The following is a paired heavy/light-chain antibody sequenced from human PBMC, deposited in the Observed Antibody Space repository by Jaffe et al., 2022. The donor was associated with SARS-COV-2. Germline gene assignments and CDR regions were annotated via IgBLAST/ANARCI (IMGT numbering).Heavy chain of an antibody. CDR2: IRDSGSEE. J-gene: IGHJ6*03. Sequence: EVQLVESGGGLVQPGGSLRLACEASGFTFDKYWMSWLRQAPGKGLEWVANIRDSGSEEYYVGSVEGRFTVSRDNAKNSAFLQMNSLRVEDTAVYYCARVVSSSSLYVPYHYQFYMDVWGKGTTVTVSS. D-gene: IGHD6-19*01. CDR3: ARVVSSSSLYVPYHYQFYMDV. CDR1: GFTFDKYW. V-gene: IGHV3-7*01.
Light chain of an antibody. J-gene: IGLJ3*02. CDR3: YSTDNTDVRGL. CDR1: VLPRKY. CDR2: EGS. Sequence: SYDLTQPPSVSVSPGQTATITCTGDVLPRKYPYWYQQKSGQAPVLIIYEGSKRPSGIPERFSGSNYGTRATLTISGAQVEDEADYYCYSTDNTDVRGLFGGGTKLTVL. V-gene: IGLV3-10*01.